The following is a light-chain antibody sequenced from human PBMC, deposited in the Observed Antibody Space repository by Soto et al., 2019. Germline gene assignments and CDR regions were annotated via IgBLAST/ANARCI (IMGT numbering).Light chain of an antibody. Sequence: DIRMTQSPVSLSASVGDRVTITCRASQTINRNLNWYQQKPVKAPKHLIFAASSLQSGVPLRFSGSGSGTDFTLTISSLQPEDFATYYCQQSYDTPLTFGGGTKVEIK. V-gene: IGKV1-39*01. CDR1: QTINRN. CDR3: QQSYDTPLT. CDR2: AAS. J-gene: IGKJ4*01.